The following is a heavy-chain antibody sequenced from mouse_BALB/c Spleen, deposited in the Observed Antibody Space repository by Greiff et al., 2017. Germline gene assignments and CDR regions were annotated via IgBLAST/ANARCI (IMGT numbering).Heavy chain of an antibody. V-gene: IGHV5-6-5*01. Sequence: EVKLVESGGGLVKPGGSLKLSCAASGFTFSSYAMSWVRQTPEKRLEWVASISSGGSTYYPDSVKGRFTISRDNARNILYLQMSSLRSEDTAMYYCARGDYYGAWFAYWGQGTLVTVSA. CDR1: GFTFSSYA. J-gene: IGHJ3*01. CDR2: ISSGGST. CDR3: ARGDYYGAWFAY. D-gene: IGHD1-2*01.